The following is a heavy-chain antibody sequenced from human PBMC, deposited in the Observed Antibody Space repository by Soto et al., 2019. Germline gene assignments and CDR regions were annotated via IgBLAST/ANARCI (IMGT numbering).Heavy chain of an antibody. J-gene: IGHJ4*02. CDR3: AKDRLVYSSGWQHDY. CDR1: GFTFSSYG. D-gene: IGHD6-19*01. V-gene: IGHV3-30*18. CDR2: ISYDGSNK. Sequence: GGSLRLSCAASGFTFSSYGMHWVRQAPGKGLEWVAVISYDGSNKYYADSVKGRFTISRDNSKNTLYLQMNSLRAEDTAVYYCAKDRLVYSSGWQHDYWGQGTLVTVSS.